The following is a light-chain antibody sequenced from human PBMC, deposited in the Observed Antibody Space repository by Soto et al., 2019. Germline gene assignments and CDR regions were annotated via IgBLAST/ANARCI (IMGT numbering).Light chain of an antibody. CDR3: QQTYSIPIT. J-gene: IGKJ5*01. CDR2: ASS. Sequence: DIQMTQSPSSLSASVGDRVTITCRASQTISTYLNWYQQRPGKAPNLLIYASSSLQSGVPPRFSGGGSGTAFTLTISSLQPEDFATYYCQQTYSIPITFGQGTRLEIK. V-gene: IGKV1-39*01. CDR1: QTISTY.